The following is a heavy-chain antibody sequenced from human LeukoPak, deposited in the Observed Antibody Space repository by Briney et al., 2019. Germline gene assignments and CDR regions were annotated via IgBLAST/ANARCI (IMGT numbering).Heavy chain of an antibody. CDR3: ARVVDARNYYYGMDV. J-gene: IGHJ6*02. CDR1: GGSFSGYY. Sequence: ETLSLTCAVYGGSFSGYYWSWIRQPPGKGLEWIGYIYYSGSTNYNPSLKSRVTISVDTSKNQFSLKLSSVTAADTAVYYCARVVDARNYYYGMDVWGQGTTVTVSS. V-gene: IGHV4-59*01. CDR2: IYYSGST. D-gene: IGHD2-15*01.